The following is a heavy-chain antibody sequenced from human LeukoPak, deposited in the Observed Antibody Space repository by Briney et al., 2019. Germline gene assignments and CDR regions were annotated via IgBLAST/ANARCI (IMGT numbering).Heavy chain of an antibody. V-gene: IGHV4-34*01. CDR1: GETFIHNF. Sequence: SETLSLTCAVYGETFIHNFWTWIRQPPGKGLEWIGQINHSGSTYYNPSLKSRVTILVNTSKNQFSLKLTSVTAADTAVYYCARAMPYFYGSIAVPGTIDYWGQGILVTVSS. D-gene: IGHD6-19*01. CDR2: INHSGST. J-gene: IGHJ4*02. CDR3: ARAMPYFYGSIAVPGTIDY.